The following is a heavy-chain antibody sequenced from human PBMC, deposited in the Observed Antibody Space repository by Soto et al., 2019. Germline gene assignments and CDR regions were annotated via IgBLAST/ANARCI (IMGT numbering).Heavy chain of an antibody. CDR3: ARLQYTVVTALDI. V-gene: IGHV4-59*11. Sequence: QVQLQESGPRLVKPSETLSLTCSVSGVSIGSHFWSWIRQAPGKGPELVGYIYHTVNTNYNPALKSRVTISMDTSENQLSLQLSSVTAADTAVYYCARLQYTVVTALDIWGQGTTVTVSS. J-gene: IGHJ3*02. CDR2: IYHTVNT. D-gene: IGHD2-15*01. CDR1: GVSIGSHF.